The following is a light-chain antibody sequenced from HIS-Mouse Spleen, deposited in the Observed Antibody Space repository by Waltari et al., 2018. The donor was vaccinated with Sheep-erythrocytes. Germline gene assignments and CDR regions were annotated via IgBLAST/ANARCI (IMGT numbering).Light chain of an antibody. CDR2: EVS. CDR3: SSYTSSSTWV. J-gene: IGLJ3*02. Sequence: QSIPLSCTGTSRDVGGYNYVSGYQQHPGKAPKLMIYEVSNRPSGVSNRFSGSKSGNTASLTISGLQAEDEADYYCSSYTSSSTWVFGGGTKLTVL. V-gene: IGLV2-14*01. CDR1: SRDVGGYNY.